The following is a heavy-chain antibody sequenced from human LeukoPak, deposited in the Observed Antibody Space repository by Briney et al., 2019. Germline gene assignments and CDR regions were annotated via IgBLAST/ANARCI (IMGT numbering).Heavy chain of an antibody. CDR3: AIGDYYDSSGHPGCY. J-gene: IGHJ4*02. V-gene: IGHV1-69*04. D-gene: IGHD3-22*01. CDR2: IIPILGIA. Sequence: SVKVSCKASGGTFSSYAISWVRQAPGQGLEWMGRIIPILGIANYAQKFQGRVTITADKSTSTAYMELSSLRSEDTAVYYCAIGDYYDSSGHPGCYWGQGTLVTVSS. CDR1: GGTFSSYA.